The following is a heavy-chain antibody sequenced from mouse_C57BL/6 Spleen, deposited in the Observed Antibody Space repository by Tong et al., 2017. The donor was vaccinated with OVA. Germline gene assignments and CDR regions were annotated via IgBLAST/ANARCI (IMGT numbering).Heavy chain of an antibody. CDR1: GYTFTSYW. CDR3: ARYDEGFAY. V-gene: IGHV1S41*01. Sequence: DLVKPGASVKLSCKASGYTFTSYWINWIKQRPGQGLEWIGRIAPGSGSTYYNEMFKGKATLTVDTSSSTAYIQLSNLSSEDCAVYFCARYDEGFAYWGQGTLVTVS. CDR2: IAPGSGST. J-gene: IGHJ3*01. D-gene: IGHD2-3*01.